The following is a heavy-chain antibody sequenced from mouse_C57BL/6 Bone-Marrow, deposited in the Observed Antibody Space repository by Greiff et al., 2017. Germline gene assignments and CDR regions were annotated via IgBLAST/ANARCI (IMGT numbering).Heavy chain of an antibody. Sequence: EVKLVESGPVLVKPGASVKMSCKASGYTFTDYYMNWVKQSHGKGLEWIGVINPYNGGTSSNQKFKGKATLTVDKSSSTAYMELNSLTSEDSAVYYCARSLLRFFDYWGQGTTLTVSS. CDR3: ARSLLRFFDY. V-gene: IGHV1-19*01. CDR2: INPYNGGT. D-gene: IGHD1-1*01. CDR1: GYTFTDYY. J-gene: IGHJ2*01.